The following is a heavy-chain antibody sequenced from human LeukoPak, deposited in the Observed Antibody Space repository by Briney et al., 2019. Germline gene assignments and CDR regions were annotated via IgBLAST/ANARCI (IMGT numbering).Heavy chain of an antibody. CDR3: ARDCSTSCYWFDP. V-gene: IGHV1-8*01. D-gene: IGHD2-2*01. CDR2: MNPNSGNT. Sequence: GASVKVSCKASGYTFTSYDINWVRQATGQGLEWMGWMNPNSGNTGYAQKFQGRVTMTRNTSISTAYMELSSLRSEDTAVYYCARDCSTSCYWFDPWGQGTLVTVAS. CDR1: GYTFTSYD. J-gene: IGHJ5*02.